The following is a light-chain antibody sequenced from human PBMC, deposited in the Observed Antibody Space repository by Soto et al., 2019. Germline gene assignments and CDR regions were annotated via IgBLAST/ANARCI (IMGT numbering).Light chain of an antibody. V-gene: IGKV1-39*01. Sequence: DIPLTQSPSSVSGSLPHRLTMXGRTSQSFSNYLTWYQHKPGKAPKLLIYSATVLQSGVPSRFSGSGSGTDFTLTISRLQPEDSATYYCQQTYTIPWTFGQGTKVDIK. CDR2: SAT. CDR3: QQTYTIPWT. J-gene: IGKJ1*01. CDR1: QSFSNY.